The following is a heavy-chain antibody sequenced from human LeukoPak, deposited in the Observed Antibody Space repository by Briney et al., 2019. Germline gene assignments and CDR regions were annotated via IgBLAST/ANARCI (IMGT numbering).Heavy chain of an antibody. Sequence: ASETLSLTCTVSGGYTSSSSYYWGWIRQPPGKGLEWIGSAYFSGITYYNPSLRSRVTISVDTSKKQFSLKLDSVTAADTALYYCARVGDGHNSGYYYGMDVWGQGTTVTVSS. CDR1: GGYTSSSSYY. CDR2: AYFSGIT. J-gene: IGHJ6*02. D-gene: IGHD5-24*01. V-gene: IGHV4-39*07. CDR3: ARVGDGHNSGYYYGMDV.